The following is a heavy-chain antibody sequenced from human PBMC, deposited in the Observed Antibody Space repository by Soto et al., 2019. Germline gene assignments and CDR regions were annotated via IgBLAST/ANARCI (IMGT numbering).Heavy chain of an antibody. CDR2: IYYSGST. Sequence: SETLSLTCTVSGGSVSSGSYYWSWIRQPPGKGLEWIGYIYYSGSTYYNPSLKSRVTISVDTSKNQFSLKLSSVTAADTAVYYCARRTYLSSGWSLTYYYYYYGMDVWGQGTTVTVSS. CDR3: ARRTYLSSGWSLTYYYYYYGMDV. CDR1: GGSVSSGSYY. D-gene: IGHD6-19*01. V-gene: IGHV4-39*01. J-gene: IGHJ6*02.